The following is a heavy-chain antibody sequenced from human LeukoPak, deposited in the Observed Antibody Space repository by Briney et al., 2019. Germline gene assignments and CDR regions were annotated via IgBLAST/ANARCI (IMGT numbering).Heavy chain of an antibody. CDR2: IKGDEMTT. D-gene: IGHD3-10*02. V-gene: IGHV3-74*01. Sequence: GSLRLSCAASGFTFTTYWMHWVRPAPGKGLEWVSRIKGDEMTTNYADSVEGRFTISRDNAKNTVYLEINSLRAEDTAVYYCARGGLFAYYFDYWGQGTLVTVSS. CDR1: GFTFTTYW. J-gene: IGHJ4*02. CDR3: ARGGLFAYYFDY.